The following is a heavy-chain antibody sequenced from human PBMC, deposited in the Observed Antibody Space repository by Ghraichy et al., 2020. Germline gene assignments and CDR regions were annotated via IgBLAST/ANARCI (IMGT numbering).Heavy chain of an antibody. CDR2: ITSSSRTI. V-gene: IGHV3-48*02. D-gene: IGHD4-23*01. Sequence: GGSLRLSCVGSGFTFSSYYMNWVRQSPGKGLEWISYITSSSRTISYADSVKGRFTISRDNAQNSLYLQMNSLRDEDTAVYYCARGSRVVRFYYYDGMDVWGQVISVTVS. J-gene: IGHJ6*02. CDR3: ARGSRVVRFYYYDGMDV. CDR1: GFTFSSYY.